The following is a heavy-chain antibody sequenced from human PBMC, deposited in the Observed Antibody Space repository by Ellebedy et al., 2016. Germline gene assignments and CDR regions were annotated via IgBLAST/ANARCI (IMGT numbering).Heavy chain of an antibody. V-gene: IGHV4-34*01. CDR2: IYYSGST. D-gene: IGHD2-8*01. CDR3: ARHHSYDSFDY. Sequence: SETLSLTCAVYGGSFSGYYWSWIRQPPGKGLEWIGSIYYSGSTYYNPSLKSRVTISVDTSKNQFSLKLRSVTAADTAVYYCARHHSYDSFDYWGQGTLVTVSS. CDR1: GGSFSGYY. J-gene: IGHJ4*02.